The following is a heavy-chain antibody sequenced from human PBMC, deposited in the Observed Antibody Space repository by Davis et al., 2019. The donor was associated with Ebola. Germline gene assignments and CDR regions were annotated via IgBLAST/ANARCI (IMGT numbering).Heavy chain of an antibody. CDR2: ISAYNGNT. D-gene: IGHD3-3*01. CDR3: ARDSTTIFGVVIMGFDP. J-gene: IGHJ5*02. CDR1: GYTFTSYG. Sequence: AASVKVSCKASGYTFTSYGISWVRQAPGQGLEWMGWISAYNGNTNYAQKLQGRVTMTTDTSTSTAYMELRSLRSDDTAVYYCARDSTTIFGVVIMGFDPWGQGTLVTVSS. V-gene: IGHV1-18*01.